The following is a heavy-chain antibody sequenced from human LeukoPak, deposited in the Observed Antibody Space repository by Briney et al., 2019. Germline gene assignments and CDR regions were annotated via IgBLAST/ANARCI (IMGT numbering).Heavy chain of an antibody. CDR3: AKGHDYTDSPNRA. D-gene: IGHD4-17*01. CDR1: GFTFSSYA. CDR2: ISGSGGRT. Sequence: GGSLRLSCAASGFTFSSYAMSWVRQVPGEGLEWVSDISGSGGRTYYADSVKGRFTASRDNSRNTVYLQMNSLRAEDTATYYCAKGHDYTDSPNRAWGQGTLVTVAS. V-gene: IGHV3-23*01. J-gene: IGHJ5*02.